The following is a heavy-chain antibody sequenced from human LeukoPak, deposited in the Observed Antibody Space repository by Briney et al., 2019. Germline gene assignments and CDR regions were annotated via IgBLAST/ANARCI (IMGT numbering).Heavy chain of an antibody. CDR3: GRAGEGLQSYGFDI. V-gene: IGHV3-74*01. J-gene: IGHJ3*02. Sequence: GGSLRLSCAASGFTFSNHWMHWVRQAPGEGLLWVSHINSDGSGTGYADSVNGRFTISRDNAKNTLYLQMNSLRAEDTAVYYCGRAGEGLQSYGFDIWGQGTKVTVSS. CDR2: INSDGSGT. D-gene: IGHD5-24*01. CDR1: GFTFSNHW.